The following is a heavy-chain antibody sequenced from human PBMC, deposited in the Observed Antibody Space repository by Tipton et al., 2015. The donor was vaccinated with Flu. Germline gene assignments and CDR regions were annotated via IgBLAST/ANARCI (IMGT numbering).Heavy chain of an antibody. V-gene: IGHV3-48*03. D-gene: IGHD5-18*01. J-gene: IGHJ4*02. CDR3: AREGGDYYSYGPNSIFDY. CDR1: GFTFSSYE. CDR2: ISSSGSTI. Sequence: SLRLSCAASGFTFSSYEMNWVRQAPGKGLEWVSYISSSGSTIYYADSVKGRFTISRDNAKNSLYLQMNSLRAEDTAVYYCAREGGDYYSYGPNSIFDYWGQGTLVTVSS.